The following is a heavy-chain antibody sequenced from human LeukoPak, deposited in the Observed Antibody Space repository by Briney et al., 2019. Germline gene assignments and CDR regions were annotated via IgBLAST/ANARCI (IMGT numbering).Heavy chain of an antibody. CDR1: GFTFGSYA. V-gene: IGHV3-30-3*01. CDR2: ISYDGSNK. J-gene: IGHJ6*02. CDR3: ARDRTSISNTGRTYYYYGMDV. Sequence: GRSLRLSCAASGFTFGSYAMHWVRQAPGKGLEWVAVISYDGSNKYYADSVKGRFTISRDNSKNTLYLQMNSLRAEDTAVYYCARDRTSISNTGRTYYYYGMDVWGQGTTVTVSS. D-gene: IGHD3-9*01.